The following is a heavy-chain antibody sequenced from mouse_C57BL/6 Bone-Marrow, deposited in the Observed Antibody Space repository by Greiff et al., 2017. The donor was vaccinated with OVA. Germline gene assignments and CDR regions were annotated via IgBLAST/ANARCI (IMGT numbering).Heavy chain of an antibody. D-gene: IGHD2-1*01. CDR3: ARETGNYDYFDY. CDR1: GYTFTDYY. Sequence: EVQLVESGPVLVKPGASVKMSCKASGYTFTDYYMNWVKQSHGKSLEWIGVINPYNGGTSYNQKFKGKATLTVDKSSSTAYMELNSLTSEDSAVYYCARETGNYDYFDYWGQGTTLTVSS. J-gene: IGHJ2*01. CDR2: INPYNGGT. V-gene: IGHV1-19*01.